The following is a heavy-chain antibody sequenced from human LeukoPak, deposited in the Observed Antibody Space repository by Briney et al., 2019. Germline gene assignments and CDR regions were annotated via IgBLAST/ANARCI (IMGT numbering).Heavy chain of an antibody. D-gene: IGHD3-10*01. V-gene: IGHV3-66*01. J-gene: IGHJ4*02. CDR1: GFTVSSNY. CDR3: TKGLWAGVSAARD. Sequence: GGSLRPSCAASGFTVSSNYMSWVRQAPGKGLEWVSGIYTGGDTYYADSVKDRFTISRDNSKNTLYLQMNSLRAEDTAVYYCTKGLWAGVSAARDWGQGTLVTVSS. CDR2: IYTGGDT.